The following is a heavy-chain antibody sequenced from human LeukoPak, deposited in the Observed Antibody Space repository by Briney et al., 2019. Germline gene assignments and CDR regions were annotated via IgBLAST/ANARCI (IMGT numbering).Heavy chain of an antibody. CDR2: INPNSGGT. V-gene: IGHV1-2*02. CDR3: ARGGSSSWYGGFDY. D-gene: IGHD6-13*01. Sequence: ASVKVSCKASGYTFSGYYMHWVRQAPGQGLEWVGWINPNSGGTNYAQKFQGRVTMTRDTSISTAYMELSSLRPEDTAVYYCARGGSSSWYGGFDYWGQGTLVTVSS. J-gene: IGHJ4*02. CDR1: GYTFSGYY.